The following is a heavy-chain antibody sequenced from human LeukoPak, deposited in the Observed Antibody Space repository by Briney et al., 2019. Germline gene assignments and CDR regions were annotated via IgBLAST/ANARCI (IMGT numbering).Heavy chain of an antibody. CDR1: GYTFTSYG. CDR3: ARESITIFGVVIPADY. CDR2: ISAYNGNT. J-gene: IGHJ4*02. V-gene: IGHV1-18*01. D-gene: IGHD3-3*01. Sequence: ASVKVSCKASGYTFTSYGISWVRQAPGQGLEWMGWISAYNGNTNYAQKLQGRVTMTTDTSTSTAYMELRSLRSDDTAVYYCARESITIFGVVIPADYWCQGTLVTVSS.